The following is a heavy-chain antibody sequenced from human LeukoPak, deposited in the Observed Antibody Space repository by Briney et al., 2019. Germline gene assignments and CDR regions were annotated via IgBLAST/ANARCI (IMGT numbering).Heavy chain of an antibody. CDR1: GGSISSGGYS. Sequence: PSETLSLTCAVSGGSISSGGYSWSWIRQPPGKGLEWIGYIYHSGSTYYNPSLKSRVTISVDRSKNQFSLKLSSVTAADTAVYYCASSYYDFWSGQYDYWGQGTLVTVSP. CDR3: ASSYYDFWSGQYDY. D-gene: IGHD3-3*01. CDR2: IYHSGST. V-gene: IGHV4-30-2*01. J-gene: IGHJ4*02.